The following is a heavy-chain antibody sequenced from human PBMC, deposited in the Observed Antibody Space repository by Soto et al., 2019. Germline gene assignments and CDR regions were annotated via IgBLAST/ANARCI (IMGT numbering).Heavy chain of an antibody. CDR1: GFTVSSNY. D-gene: IGHD1-1*01. J-gene: IGHJ4*02. CDR2: IYSGGST. CDR3: ARVKQLGPRFRSYYFDY. Sequence: EVQLVESGGGLIQPGGSLRLSCAASGFTVSSNYMSWVRQAPGKGLEWVSVIYSGGSTYYADSVKGRFTISRDNSKNTLYLQMNSLRAEDTAVYYCARVKQLGPRFRSYYFDYWGQGTLVTVSS. V-gene: IGHV3-53*01.